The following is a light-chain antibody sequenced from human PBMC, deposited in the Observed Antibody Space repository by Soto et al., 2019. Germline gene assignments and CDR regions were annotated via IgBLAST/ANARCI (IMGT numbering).Light chain of an antibody. J-gene: IGKJ4*01. CDR1: QSISSY. CDR3: QQSYSTPRLT. Sequence: DIQMTQSPSSLSASVGDRVTITCRASQSISSYLNWYQQKPGKAPKLLIYAASSLQSGVPSRFNGSGSGTDFTLTISILQPEDFATYYCQQSYSTPRLTFGGGTKVDIK. CDR2: AAS. V-gene: IGKV1-39*01.